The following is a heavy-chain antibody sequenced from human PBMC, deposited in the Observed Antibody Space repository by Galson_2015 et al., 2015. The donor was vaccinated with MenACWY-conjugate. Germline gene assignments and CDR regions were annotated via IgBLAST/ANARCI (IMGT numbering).Heavy chain of an antibody. J-gene: IGHJ4*02. CDR1: GFTLSTYS. Sequence: SLRLSCAASGFTLSTYSMSWVRQAPGKGLEWVSYTNSRSSTISYADSVKGRITISRDNAKNSLYLQVNSLRAEDTAVYYCARVRSGGYFDSWGLGTLVTVSS. CDR3: ARVRSGGYFDS. V-gene: IGHV3-48*01. D-gene: IGHD3-22*01. CDR2: TNSRSSTI.